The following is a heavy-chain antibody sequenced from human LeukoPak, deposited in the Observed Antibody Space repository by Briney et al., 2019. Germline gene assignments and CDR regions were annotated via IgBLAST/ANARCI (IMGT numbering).Heavy chain of an antibody. CDR3: ARGLVAAFDI. J-gene: IGHJ3*02. V-gene: IGHV4-30-4*08. CDR2: IYYSGST. Sequence: SWVRQAPGKGLEWIGSIYYSGSTYYNPSLKSRVTISVDTSKNQFSLKLSSVTAADTAVYYCARGLVAAFDIWGQGTMVTVSS.